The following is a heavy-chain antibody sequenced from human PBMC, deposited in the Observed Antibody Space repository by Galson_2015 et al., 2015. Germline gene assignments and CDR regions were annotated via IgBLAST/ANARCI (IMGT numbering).Heavy chain of an antibody. CDR3: ARAYLPAYCGGDCYAFDI. J-gene: IGHJ3*02. V-gene: IGHV3-13*01. D-gene: IGHD2-21*02. Sequence: SLRLSCAASGFTFSSYDMHWVRQATGKGLEWVSAIGTAGDTYYPGSVKGRFTISRENAKNSLYLQMNSLRAGDTAVYYCARAYLPAYCGGDCYAFDIWGQGTMVTVSS. CDR1: GFTFSSYD. CDR2: IGTAGDT.